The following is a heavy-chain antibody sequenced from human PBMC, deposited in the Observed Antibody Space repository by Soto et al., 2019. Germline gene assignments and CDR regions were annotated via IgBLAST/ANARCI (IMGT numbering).Heavy chain of an antibody. V-gene: IGHV4-34*01. CDR1: GGSFSGYY. CDR2: INHSGST. D-gene: IGHD6-6*01. Sequence: QVQLQQWGAGLLKPSETLSLTCAVYGGSFSGYYWSWIRQPPGKGLEWIGKINHSGSTNYNPSLKSRVTISVDTSKNQFSLKLSSVTAADTAVYYCASRVSSSSGYYYYMDVWGKGTTVTVSS. J-gene: IGHJ6*03. CDR3: ASRVSSSSGYYYYMDV.